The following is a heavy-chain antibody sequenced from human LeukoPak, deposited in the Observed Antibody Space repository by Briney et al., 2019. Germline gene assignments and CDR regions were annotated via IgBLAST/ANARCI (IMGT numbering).Heavy chain of an antibody. CDR1: GFTFEDYG. CDR2: INWNSGST. CDR3: ARDYYDSSGYYYFDY. Sequence: GGSLRLSCAASGFTFEDYGISWVRQAPGKGLEWVSGINWNSGSTGYADSVKGRFTISRDNAKNSLYLQMNSLRAEDTALYHCARDYYDSSGYYYFDYWGQGTLVTVSS. D-gene: IGHD3-22*01. J-gene: IGHJ4*02. V-gene: IGHV3-20*01.